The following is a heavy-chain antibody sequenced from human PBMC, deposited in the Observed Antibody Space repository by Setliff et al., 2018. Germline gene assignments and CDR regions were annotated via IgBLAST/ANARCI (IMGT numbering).Heavy chain of an antibody. D-gene: IGHD6-19*01. CDR1: GGSFSSYA. CDR2: IIPAFTTV. J-gene: IGHJ6*03. CDR3: ARGPSGWSSATSRYYFYKDV. Sequence: SVKVSCKASGGSFSSYAIIWVRQAPGQGLELMGGIIPAFTTVNYAPNFHDRLRITADESTSTAYMELSSLRSEDTAVYYCARGPSGWSSATSRYYFYKDVWGKGTAVTVSS. V-gene: IGHV1-69*13.